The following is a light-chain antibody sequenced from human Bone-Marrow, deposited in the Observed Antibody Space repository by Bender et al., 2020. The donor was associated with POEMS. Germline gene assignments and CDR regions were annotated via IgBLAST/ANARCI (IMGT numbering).Light chain of an antibody. Sequence: SYELTQPPAVSVAPGQTASMTCEGNNIGPKSVHWYQQKPGQAPVLVVFDDNDRPSEIPERFSGSNSGNTATLTISTVEAGDEADYFCQVWATSSDHWVFGGGTKLTVL. V-gene: IGLV3-21*02. J-gene: IGLJ3*02. CDR2: DDN. CDR3: QVWATSSDHWV. CDR1: NIGPKS.